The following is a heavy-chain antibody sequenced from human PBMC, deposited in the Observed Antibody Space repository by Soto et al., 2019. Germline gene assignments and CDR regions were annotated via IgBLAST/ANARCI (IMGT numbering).Heavy chain of an antibody. J-gene: IGHJ5*02. V-gene: IGHV3-23*01. CDR3: AKGPVRAAPPVTWFDP. CDR2: IDGRGTGT. Sequence: QPGGSLRLSCSASKFTFSAYAMSWLRQAPGKGLEWIATIDGRGTGTYYAGPVKGRFTISRDNSRNTVDLQMESLRGDDTGMYYCAKGPVRAAPPVTWFDPWGQGTLVTVSS. CDR1: KFTFSAYA. D-gene: IGHD6-6*01.